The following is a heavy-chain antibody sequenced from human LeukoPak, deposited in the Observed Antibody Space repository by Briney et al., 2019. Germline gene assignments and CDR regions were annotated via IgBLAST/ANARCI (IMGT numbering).Heavy chain of an antibody. CDR3: ARDLGWCSGGSCSNWFDP. CDR1: GGSISSYY. Sequence: SETLSLTCTVSGGSISSYYWSWIRQPPGKGLEWIGYIYYSGSTNYNPSLKSRVTISVDTSKNQFSLKLSSVTAADTAVYYCARDLGWCSGGSCSNWFDPWGQGTLVTVSS. D-gene: IGHD2-15*01. CDR2: IYYSGST. J-gene: IGHJ5*02. V-gene: IGHV4-59*01.